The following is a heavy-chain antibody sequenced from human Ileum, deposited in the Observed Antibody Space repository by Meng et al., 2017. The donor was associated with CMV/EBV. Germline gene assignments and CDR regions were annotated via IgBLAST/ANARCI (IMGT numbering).Heavy chain of an antibody. CDR3: ARSPATGTTDY. CDR1: GFIFSTNL. J-gene: IGHJ4*02. D-gene: IGHD1-1*01. CDR2: INQDGGET. Sequence: EVQLGVSGGALVHPGGSRRLPCVVSGFIFSTNLMSWVRQAPGRGLEGVANINQDGGETYYVDSVKGRFTISRDNAQNSLYLQMNSLRVEDTAVYYCARSPATGTTDYWGQGTLVTVSS. V-gene: IGHV3-7*04.